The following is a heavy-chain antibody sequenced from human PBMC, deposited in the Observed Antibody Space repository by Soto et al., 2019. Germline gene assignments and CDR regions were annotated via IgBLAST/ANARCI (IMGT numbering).Heavy chain of an antibody. Sequence: PVGSLRLSCRSSGYDFRTYSMNWVRQAPGQGLEWIAYVSLDSDTIQYADSVKGRFTISRDDAENSLYLQMDSLRDEDTATYYCARLYYDYVLGQGTTVTVSS. D-gene: IGHD3-3*01. CDR3: ARLYYDYV. CDR1: GYDFRTYS. CDR2: VSLDSDTI. V-gene: IGHV3-48*02. J-gene: IGHJ6*02.